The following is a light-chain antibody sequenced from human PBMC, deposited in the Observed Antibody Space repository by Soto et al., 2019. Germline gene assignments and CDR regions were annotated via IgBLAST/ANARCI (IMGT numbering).Light chain of an antibody. Sequence: DIQMTQSPSTLSASVGDRVTLTCRASQSISSWLAWYQQKPGKAPKIMIYAASSLQGGVPSRFSGSGSGTEFTLTISSLQPEDFATYYCQQASSFPPTFGQGTRLDIK. J-gene: IGKJ5*01. V-gene: IGKV1-12*01. CDR2: AAS. CDR3: QQASSFPPT. CDR1: QSISSW.